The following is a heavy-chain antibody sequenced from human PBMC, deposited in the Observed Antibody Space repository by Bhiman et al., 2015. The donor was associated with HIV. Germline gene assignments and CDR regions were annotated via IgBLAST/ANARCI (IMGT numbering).Heavy chain of an antibody. J-gene: IGHJ4*02. Sequence: VQLVESGGGVVQPGRSLRLSCAASGFTFSSYGMHWVRQAPGKGLEWVSAISGSGGSTYYADSVKGRFTISRDNSKNTLYLQMNSLRAEDTAVYYCAKDLALGSSSGNYFDYWGQGTLVTVSS. CDR3: AKDLALGSSSGNYFDY. CDR2: ISGSGGST. D-gene: IGHD6-6*01. V-gene: IGHV3-23*04. CDR1: GFTFSSYG.